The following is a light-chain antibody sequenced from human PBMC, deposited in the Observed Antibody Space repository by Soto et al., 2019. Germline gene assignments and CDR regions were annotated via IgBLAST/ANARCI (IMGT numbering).Light chain of an antibody. J-gene: IGLJ2*01. CDR3: SSYADNDNLL. CDR2: DVI. CDR1: SSDVGRYNY. Sequence: QSALTQPPSASGSPGQSVTISCTGTSSDVGRYNYVSWYQQHPGKAPKLMLYDVIKRPSGVPGRFSGSKSGNTAYLTVSGLQAEDEADYYCSSYADNDNLLFGGGTKLTVL. V-gene: IGLV2-8*01.